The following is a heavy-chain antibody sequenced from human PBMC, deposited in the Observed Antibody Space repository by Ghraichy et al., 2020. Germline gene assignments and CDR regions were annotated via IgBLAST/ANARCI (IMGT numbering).Heavy chain of an antibody. Sequence: GSLSLTCAVYGGSFSGYYWSWIRQPPGKGLEWIVEINHSGSTNYNPSLKSRVTISVDTSKNQFSLKLSSVTAADTAVYYCARGRRGYDFWSGYYPYYYYYGMDVWGQGTTVTVSS. D-gene: IGHD3-3*01. J-gene: IGHJ6*02. V-gene: IGHV4-34*01. CDR3: ARGRRGYDFWSGYYPYYYYYGMDV. CDR2: INHSGST. CDR1: GGSFSGYY.